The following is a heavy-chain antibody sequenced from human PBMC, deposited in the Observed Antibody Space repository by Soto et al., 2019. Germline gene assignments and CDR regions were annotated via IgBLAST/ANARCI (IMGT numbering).Heavy chain of an antibody. J-gene: IGHJ6*02. V-gene: IGHV3-74*01. CDR1: GFTFSIYW. Sequence: GGSLRLSCAASGFTFSIYWMHWVRQAPGKGLVWVSRINSDGRSTSYADSVKGRFTISRDNAKNTLYLHMNSLRAEDTAVYYCAREEGAAFYYDGMDVWGQGTTVTVSS. CDR2: INSDGRST. CDR3: AREEGAAFYYDGMDV.